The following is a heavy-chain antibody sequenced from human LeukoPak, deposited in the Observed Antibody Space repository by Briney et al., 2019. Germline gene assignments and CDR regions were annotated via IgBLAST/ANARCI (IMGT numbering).Heavy chain of an antibody. D-gene: IGHD1-1*01. J-gene: IGHJ4*02. CDR1: GFTFSSYA. CDR3: ARRPGLERYLFDY. V-gene: IGHV3-23*01. Sequence: GGSLRLSCAASGFTFSSYAISWVRQAPGKGLQWVSTISGSGGSTYYADSVKGRFTISRDNSKNTLYLQMNSLRAEDTAVYYCARRPGLERYLFDYWGQGTLVTVSS. CDR2: ISGSGGST.